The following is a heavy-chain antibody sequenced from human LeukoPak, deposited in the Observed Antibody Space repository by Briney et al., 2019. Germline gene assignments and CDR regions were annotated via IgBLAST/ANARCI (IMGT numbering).Heavy chain of an antibody. CDR3: ASNSHYGDYACLDY. D-gene: IGHD4-17*01. CDR1: GGSISSGGYY. Sequence: PSQTLSLTCTVSGGSISSGGYYWSWIRQHPGKGLEWIGFIYYSGSTYYNPSLKSRVTISVDTSKNQFSLKLSSVTAADTAVYYCASNSHYGDYACLDYWGQGTLVTVSS. V-gene: IGHV4-31*03. CDR2: IYYSGST. J-gene: IGHJ4*02.